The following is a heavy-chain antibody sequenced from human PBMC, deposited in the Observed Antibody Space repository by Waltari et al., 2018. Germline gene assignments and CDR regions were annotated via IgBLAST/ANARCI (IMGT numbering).Heavy chain of an antibody. D-gene: IGHD3-22*01. CDR3: ARDLNYYDSSGYGAVAFDI. Sequence: QVQLVQSGAEVKKHGSSVKVSCKASGGNFSSYPISWVRQAHGQGLEWMGRIIPILGIANYAQKFQGRVTITADKSTSTAYMELSSLRSEDTAVYYCARDLNYYDSSGYGAVAFDIWGQGTMVTVSS. V-gene: IGHV1-69*04. CDR1: GGNFSSYP. CDR2: IIPILGIA. J-gene: IGHJ3*02.